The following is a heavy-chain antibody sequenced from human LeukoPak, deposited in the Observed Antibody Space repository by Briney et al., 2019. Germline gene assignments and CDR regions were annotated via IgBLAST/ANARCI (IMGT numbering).Heavy chain of an antibody. D-gene: IGHD2-2*02. CDR1: DGSFSGYY. CDR2: INHSGST. CDR3: ARATAAIGYPSFDY. V-gene: IGHV4-34*01. Sequence: SETLSLTCAVYDGSFSGYYWSWIRQPPGKGLEWIGEINHSGSTNYNPSLKSRVTISVDTSKNQFSLKLSSVTAADTAVYYCARATAAIGYPSFDYWGQGTLVTVSS. J-gene: IGHJ4*02.